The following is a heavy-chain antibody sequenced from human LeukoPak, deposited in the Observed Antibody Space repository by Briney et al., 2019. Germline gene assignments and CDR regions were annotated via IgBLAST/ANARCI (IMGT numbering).Heavy chain of an antibody. J-gene: IGHJ4*02. D-gene: IGHD1-1*01. CDR2: INGDGSEK. V-gene: IGHV3-7*01. CDR1: RLSSSNFW. Sequence: GGSLRLSCVASRLSSSNFWMIWVRQAPGKGPEWVVKINGDGSEKNYVDSVKGRFTISRDNAKNSLYLQMNSLRAEDTAVYYCVRDRSTTTWTRFDSWGQGTLVTVSS. CDR3: VRDRSTTTWTRFDS.